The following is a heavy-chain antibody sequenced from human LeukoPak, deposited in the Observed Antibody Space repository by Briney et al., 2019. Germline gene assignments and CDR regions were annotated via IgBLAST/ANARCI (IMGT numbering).Heavy chain of an antibody. CDR1: GFTFISYW. V-gene: IGHV3-7*01. D-gene: IGHD5-18*01. J-gene: IGHJ6*03. Sequence: GGSLRLSCAASGFTFISYWLIWVRQAPGKGLEWVANIKQDGSEKYYVGSVKGRFTISRDNAKNSLYLQMNSLRAEDTAVYYCARVQRGYSYNPLGYYYYYMDAWGKGTTVTVSS. CDR2: IKQDGSEK. CDR3: ARVQRGYSYNPLGYYYYYMDA.